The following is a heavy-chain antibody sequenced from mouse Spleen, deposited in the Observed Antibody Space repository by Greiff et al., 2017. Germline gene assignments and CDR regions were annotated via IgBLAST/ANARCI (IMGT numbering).Heavy chain of an antibody. D-gene: IGHD1-2*01. V-gene: IGHV3-1*01. Sequence: DVKLQESGPGMVKPSQSLSLTCTVTGYSITSGYDWHWIRHFPGNKLEWMGYISYSGSTNYNPSLKSRISITHDTSKNHFFLKLNSVTTENTATYYCARGATALDYWGQGTTLTVSS. CDR2: ISYSGST. CDR1: GYSITSGYD. CDR3: ARGATALDY. J-gene: IGHJ2*01.